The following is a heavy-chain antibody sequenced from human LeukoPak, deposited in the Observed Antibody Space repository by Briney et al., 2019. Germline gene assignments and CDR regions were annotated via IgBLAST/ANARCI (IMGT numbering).Heavy chain of an antibody. Sequence: GGSLRLFCAVSGFLLNRYAMHCLRQARGKGVEGVAVIQHDEANSFYADSVQGRLTISRDTSKKLLYLQMNTLRVEDTAVYYCAKEYAPSSPLGELDSWGQGTLVTVSS. V-gene: IGHV3-30*02. D-gene: IGHD6-6*01. J-gene: IGHJ4*02. CDR3: AKEYAPSSPLGELDS. CDR1: GFLLNRYA. CDR2: IQHDEANS.